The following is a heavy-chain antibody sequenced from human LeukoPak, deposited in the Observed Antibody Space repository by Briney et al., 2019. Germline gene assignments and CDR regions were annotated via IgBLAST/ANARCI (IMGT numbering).Heavy chain of an antibody. D-gene: IGHD6-13*01. CDR3: AKESAYGAAAGKNFEDWFDP. V-gene: IGHV3-23*01. CDR1: GLTFSSYA. Sequence: GGSLRLSCAASGLTFSSYAMSWFRQAPGKGLEWVSAISGSGGSTYYADSVKGRFTISRDNSKNTLYLQMNSLRAEDTAVYYCAKESAYGAAAGKNFEDWFDPWGQGTLVTVSS. J-gene: IGHJ5*02. CDR2: ISGSGGST.